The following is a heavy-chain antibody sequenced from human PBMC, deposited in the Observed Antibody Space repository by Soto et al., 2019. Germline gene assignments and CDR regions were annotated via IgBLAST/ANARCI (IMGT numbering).Heavy chain of an antibody. Sequence: SLSRTWALSGSLISRGAYSWSWIRQPPGKGLKWIGFIYQSGSTYYNPSLKSRVTISVDRSKNQFSLKLSSVTAADTAVYYCAREVLYYDSSGYSCYDSFD. J-gene: IGHJ4*01. D-gene: IGHD3-22*01. CDR1: GSLISRGAYS. V-gene: IGHV4-30-2*01. CDR3: AREVLYYDSSGYSCYDSFD. CDR2: IYQSGST.